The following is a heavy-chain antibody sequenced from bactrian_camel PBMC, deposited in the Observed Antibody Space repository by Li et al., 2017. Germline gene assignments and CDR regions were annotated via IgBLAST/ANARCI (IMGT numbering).Heavy chain of an antibody. Sequence: VQLVESGGGSVQAGGSLRLSCAASGFTFSLYDMAWVRQAPGKGLEWVSSHNTGNGDTYYADSVKGRFTIATDNANNTLYLRLNSLKTEDTAMYYCSIWGIWDAYWGQGTQVTVS. CDR1: GFTFSLYD. J-gene: IGHJ4*01. CDR2: HNTGNGDT. V-gene: IGHV3S40*01. D-gene: IGHD1*01. CDR3: SIWGIWDAY.